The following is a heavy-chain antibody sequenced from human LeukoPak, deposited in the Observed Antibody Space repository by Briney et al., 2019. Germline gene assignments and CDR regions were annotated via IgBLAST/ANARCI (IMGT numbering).Heavy chain of an antibody. CDR2: IKQDGREK. V-gene: IGHV3-7*01. D-gene: IGHD6-19*01. CDR1: GFTFSSYW. Sequence: GGSLRLSCAASGFTFSSYWMSWVRQAPGQGLEWVANIKQDGREKYYVDSVKGRFTSSRDNAKNSLYLQMNSLRAEDTAVYYCAKVRWDNSGWYYLDSWGQGTLVTVSS. J-gene: IGHJ4*02. CDR3: AKVRWDNSGWYYLDS.